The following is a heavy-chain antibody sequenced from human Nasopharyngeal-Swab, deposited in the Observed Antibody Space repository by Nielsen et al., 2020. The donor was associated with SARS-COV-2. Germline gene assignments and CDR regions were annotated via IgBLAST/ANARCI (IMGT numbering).Heavy chain of an antibody. J-gene: IGHJ5*02. CDR2: IYYSGST. D-gene: IGHD2-2*01. CDR1: GGSISSSSYY. V-gene: IGHV4-39*01. CDR3: ARHFSVVVVPPAMLDWFDP. Sequence: SETLSLTCTVSGGSISSSSYYWGWIRPPTGKGLEWIGSIYYSGSTYYNPSLKSRVTICVDTSKNQFSLKLSSVTAADTSMYYCARHFSVVVVPPAMLDWFDPWGQGTLVTVSS.